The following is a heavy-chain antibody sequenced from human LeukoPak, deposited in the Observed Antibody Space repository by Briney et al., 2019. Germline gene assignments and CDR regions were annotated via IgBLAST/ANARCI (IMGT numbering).Heavy chain of an antibody. CDR1: GFTFSSYW. V-gene: IGHV3-23*01. J-gene: IGHJ6*03. Sequence: GGSLRLSCAASGFTFSSYWMHWVRQAPGKGLEWVSAISGSGGSTYYADSVKGRFTISRDNSKNTLYLQMNSLRAEDTAVYYCAKGADYGDYVLKFYYYYYMDVWGKGTTVTISS. D-gene: IGHD4-17*01. CDR2: ISGSGGST. CDR3: AKGADYGDYVLKFYYYYYMDV.